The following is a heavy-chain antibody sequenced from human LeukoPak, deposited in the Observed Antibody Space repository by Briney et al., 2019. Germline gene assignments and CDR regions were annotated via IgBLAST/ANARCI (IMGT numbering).Heavy chain of an antibody. CDR3: ARDQEGFDY. V-gene: IGHV1-46*01. J-gene: IGHJ4*01. Sequence: ASVKVSCKASGYTFTSNYIHWVRQAPGQGLEWMGTIYPRDGSTSYAQKFQGRVTVTRDTSTSTVHMELSGLRSEDTAVYYCARDQEGFDYWGQEPWSPSPQ. CDR2: IYPRDGST. CDR1: GYTFTSNY.